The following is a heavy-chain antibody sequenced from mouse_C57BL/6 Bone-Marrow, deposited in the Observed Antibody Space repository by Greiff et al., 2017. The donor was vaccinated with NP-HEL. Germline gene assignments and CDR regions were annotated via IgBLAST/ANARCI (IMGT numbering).Heavy chain of an antibody. V-gene: IGHV1-74*01. CDR3: ARRGSSYGYFDV. D-gene: IGHD1-1*01. CDR2: IHPSDSDT. J-gene: IGHJ1*03. Sequence: QVQLKQPGAELVKPGASVKVSCKASGYTFTSYWMHWVKQRPGQGLEWIGRIHPSDSDTNYNQKFKGKATLTVDKSSSTAYMQLSSLTSEDSAVYYCARRGSSYGYFDVWGTGTTVTVSS. CDR1: GYTFTSYW.